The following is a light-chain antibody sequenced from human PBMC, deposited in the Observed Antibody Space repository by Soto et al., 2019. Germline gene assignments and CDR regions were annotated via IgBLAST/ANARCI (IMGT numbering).Light chain of an antibody. Sequence: IVLTQSPGTLSLSPGERATVYCRVSQSVSRASLAWYHQRPGQAPRLLIYGASTRATGIPARFSGSGSGTEFTLTISSLQSEDFAVYYCQQYHNWPLTFGGGTKVDIK. CDR3: QQYHNWPLT. J-gene: IGKJ4*01. CDR1: QSVSRA. CDR2: GAS. V-gene: IGKV3-15*01.